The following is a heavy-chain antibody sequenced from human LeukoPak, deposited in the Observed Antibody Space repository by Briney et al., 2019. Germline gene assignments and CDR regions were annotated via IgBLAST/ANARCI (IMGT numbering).Heavy chain of an antibody. V-gene: IGHV3-7*03. Sequence: GGSLRLSCAASGFTFSSYWMSWVRQAPGKGLEWVANIKQDGSEKYYVDSVKGRFTISRDNSKNTLYLQMNSLRAEDTAVYYCARDRVRGYESAFDIWGQGTMVTVSS. CDR1: GFTFSSYW. D-gene: IGHD3-10*01. CDR2: IKQDGSEK. J-gene: IGHJ3*02. CDR3: ARDRVRGYESAFDI.